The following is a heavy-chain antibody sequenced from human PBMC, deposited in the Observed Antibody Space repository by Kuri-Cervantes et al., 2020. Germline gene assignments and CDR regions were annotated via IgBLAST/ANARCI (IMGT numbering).Heavy chain of an antibody. CDR3: ARVLYYYDSSGRVEINFDY. CDR2: IKQDGSEK. J-gene: IGHJ4*02. V-gene: IGHV3-7*01. CDR1: GFTFSSYW. D-gene: IGHD3-22*01. Sequence: GGSLRLSCAASGFTFSSYWMSWVRQAPGKGLEWVANIKQDGSEKYYADSVKGRFTISRDNSKNTLYLQMNSLRAEDTAVYYCARVLYYYDSSGRVEINFDYWGQGTLVTVSS.